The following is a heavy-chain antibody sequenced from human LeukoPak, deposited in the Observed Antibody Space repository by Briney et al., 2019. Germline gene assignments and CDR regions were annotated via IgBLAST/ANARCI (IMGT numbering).Heavy chain of an antibody. CDR2: ISWNSGSI. V-gene: IGHV3-9*03. CDR1: GFTFDDYA. J-gene: IGHJ4*02. D-gene: IGHD1-26*01. Sequence: SLRLSCAASGFTFDDYAMAWVRQAPGRGLGGVSGISWNSGSIVYADSVKGRFTISRDNAKNSLYLQMNSLRAEDMALYYCAKGSGSYRGYFDYWGQGTLVTVSS. CDR3: AKGSGSYRGYFDY.